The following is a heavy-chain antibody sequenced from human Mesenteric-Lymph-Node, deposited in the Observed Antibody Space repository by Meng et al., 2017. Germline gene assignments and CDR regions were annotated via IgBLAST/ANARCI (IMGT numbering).Heavy chain of an antibody. D-gene: IGHD3-16*01. Sequence: GESLKISCAASGFTFSSYAMSWVRQAPGKGLEWVSAISGSGGSTHYADSVKGRFTISRDNSKNTLYLQMNSLRAEDTAVYYCAKDHSPYDYVWGSLNYWGQGTLVTVSS. CDR3: AKDHSPYDYVWGSLNY. CDR1: GFTFSSYA. J-gene: IGHJ4*02. V-gene: IGHV3-23*01. CDR2: ISGSGGST.